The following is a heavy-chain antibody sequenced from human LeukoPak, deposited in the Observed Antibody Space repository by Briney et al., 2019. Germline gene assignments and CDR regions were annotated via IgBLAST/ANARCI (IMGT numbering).Heavy chain of an antibody. CDR3: ARLSSGWHFDY. Sequence: SETLSLTCTVSGGSISTSSYYWGWLRQPPGKGLDWIGTIYYSGSTYYNPSLKSRVTISVDTSKNQFSLKLSSVTAADTAVYYCARLSSGWHFDYWGQGTLVTVSS. CDR1: GGSISTSSYY. CDR2: IYYSGST. J-gene: IGHJ4*02. V-gene: IGHV4-39*01. D-gene: IGHD6-19*01.